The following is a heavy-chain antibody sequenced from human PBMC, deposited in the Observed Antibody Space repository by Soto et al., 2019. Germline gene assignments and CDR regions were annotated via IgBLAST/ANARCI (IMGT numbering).Heavy chain of an antibody. Sequence: GASVKVSCKASGYTFTSYGISWVRQAPGQGLEWMGWISAYNGNTNYAQKLQGRVTMTTDTSTSTAYMELRSLRSDDTAVYYCARFLYYYDSSGYPPFDYWGQGTLVTVSS. CDR1: GYTFTSYG. V-gene: IGHV1-18*01. CDR2: ISAYNGNT. D-gene: IGHD3-22*01. CDR3: ARFLYYYDSSGYPPFDY. J-gene: IGHJ4*02.